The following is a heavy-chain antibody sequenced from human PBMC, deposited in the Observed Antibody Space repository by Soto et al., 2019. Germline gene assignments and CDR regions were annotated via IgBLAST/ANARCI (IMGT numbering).Heavy chain of an antibody. Sequence: SETLSLTCIVSGGSISGTIYYWGWIRQPPGKGLEWIGSIYYSGSTYYNPSLKSRVTISVDTSKNHFSLKLTSVTAADTAVYYCARPGGSGWFYFDSWGQGSQVTVSS. D-gene: IGHD6-13*01. CDR2: IYYSGST. J-gene: IGHJ4*02. V-gene: IGHV4-39*02. CDR3: ARPGGSGWFYFDS. CDR1: GGSISGTIYY.